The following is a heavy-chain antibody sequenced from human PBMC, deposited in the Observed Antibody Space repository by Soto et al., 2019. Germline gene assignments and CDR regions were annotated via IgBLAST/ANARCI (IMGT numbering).Heavy chain of an antibody. D-gene: IGHD3-22*01. V-gene: IGHV3-33*01. Sequence: GGSLRLSCAASGFTFSSYGMHWVRQAPGKGLEWVAVIWYDGSNKYYADSVKGRFTISRDNSKNTLYLQMNSLRAEDTAVYYCARSYYYDSSGYYRSFFQHWGQGTLVTVSS. CDR1: GFTFSSYG. J-gene: IGHJ1*01. CDR2: IWYDGSNK. CDR3: ARSYYYDSSGYYRSFFQH.